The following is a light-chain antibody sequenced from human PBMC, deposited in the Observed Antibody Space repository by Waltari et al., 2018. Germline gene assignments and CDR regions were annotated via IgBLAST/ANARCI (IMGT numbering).Light chain of an antibody. CDR1: SSDVGAYND. Sequence: QSALTQPASVSGSPGQSITISCAGTSSDVGAYNDVAWYQQHSGKAPKLIISDVNNRPARVSNRFSGSKSGNTASLIISGLQADDEADYYCSSYTTTSTYVFGTGTTVSVL. J-gene: IGLJ1*01. V-gene: IGLV2-14*03. CDR2: DVN. CDR3: SSYTTTSTYV.